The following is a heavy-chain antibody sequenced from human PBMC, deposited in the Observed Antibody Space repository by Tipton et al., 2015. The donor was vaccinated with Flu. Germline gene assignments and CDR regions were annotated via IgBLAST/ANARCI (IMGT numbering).Heavy chain of an antibody. J-gene: IGHJ6*03. V-gene: IGHV4-61*01. CDR2: INHSGST. Sequence: TLSLTCTVSGGSVSSGSYYWSWIRQPPGKGLEWIGEINHSGSTNYNPSLKSRVTISVDTSKNQFSLKLSSVTAADTAVYYCARGGGAVPAAIDWFPYMDVWGKGTTVTVSS. CDR3: ARGGGAVPAAIDWFPYMDV. D-gene: IGHD2-2*01. CDR1: GGSVSSGSYY.